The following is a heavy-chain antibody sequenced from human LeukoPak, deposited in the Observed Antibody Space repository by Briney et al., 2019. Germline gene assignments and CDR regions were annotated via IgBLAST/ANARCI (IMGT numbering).Heavy chain of an antibody. CDR1: GFTFSSYW. V-gene: IGHV3-74*01. D-gene: IGHD3-3*01. CDR3: ARVEPIRLLVDY. CDR2: INSDGSST. J-gene: IGHJ4*02. Sequence: GSLRLSCAASGFTFSSYWMHWVRQAPGKGLVWVSRINSDGSSTTYADSVKGRFTISRDNAKNTLYLQMNSLRAEDTAVYYCARVEPIRLLVDYWGQGTLVTVSS.